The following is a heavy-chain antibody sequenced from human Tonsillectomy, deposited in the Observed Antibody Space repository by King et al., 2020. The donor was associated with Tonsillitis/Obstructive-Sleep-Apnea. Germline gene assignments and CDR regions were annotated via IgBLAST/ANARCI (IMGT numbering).Heavy chain of an antibody. CDR3: ARVLGGCSAPRCSFF. D-gene: IGHD2-2*01. V-gene: IGHV4-4*02. Sequence: QLQESGPGLVKPSETLSLTCAVSGGSISSSNWWTWVRQSPDKGLEWIGEMFPTGSNSYNPYLKGRVSISLDKSKNQFSLNLNSVTAADTAVYYCARVLGGCSAPRCSFFWAPCPLVPVSS. CDR1: GGSISSSNW. J-gene: IGHJ1*01. CDR2: MFPTGSN.